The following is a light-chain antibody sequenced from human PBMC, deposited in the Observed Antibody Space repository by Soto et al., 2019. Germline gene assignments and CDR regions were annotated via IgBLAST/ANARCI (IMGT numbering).Light chain of an antibody. CDR1: SSDVGGYNY. CDR2: DVS. Sequence: QSVLTQPASVSGSPGQSITISCTGTSSDVGGYNYVSWYQQHPGKAPKLMIYDVSNRPSGVSNRFSGSKSGNTASLTISGLQAEHEDDYYCSSYTSSSTLLYVFGTGTKLTVL. J-gene: IGLJ1*01. V-gene: IGLV2-14*01. CDR3: SSYTSSSTLLYV.